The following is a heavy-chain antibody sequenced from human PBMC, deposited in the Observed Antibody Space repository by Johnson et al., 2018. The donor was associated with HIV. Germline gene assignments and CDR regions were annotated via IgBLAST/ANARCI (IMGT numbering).Heavy chain of an antibody. CDR3: ARDGGIGSTREDAFDI. V-gene: IGHV3-30-3*01. D-gene: IGHD2-2*01. CDR1: GFTFSSYA. CDR2: ISYDGSNK. J-gene: IGHJ3*02. Sequence: QEKLVESGGGVVQPGRSLRLSCAASGFTFSSYAMHWVRQAPGQGLEWVAVISYDGSNKYYADSVKGRFTISRDKSKNTLYLQMNSLTADDTAVYYCARDGGIGSTREDAFDIWGQGTMVIVSS.